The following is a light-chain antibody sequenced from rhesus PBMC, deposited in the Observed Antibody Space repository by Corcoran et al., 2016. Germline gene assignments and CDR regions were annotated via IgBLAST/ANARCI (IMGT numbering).Light chain of an antibody. V-gene: IGKV1-25*01. Sequence: DIQMTQSPSSLSASVGDTVTITCQASQGIRTYLAWYPQTPGKAPKSLIYVASTLQSGVPSRFSGSGSGTEFPLTISSLQPEEFATYYSQQHYTYPRTFGQGSKVEIK. CDR2: VAS. J-gene: IGKJ1*01. CDR1: QGIRTY. CDR3: QQHYTYPRT.